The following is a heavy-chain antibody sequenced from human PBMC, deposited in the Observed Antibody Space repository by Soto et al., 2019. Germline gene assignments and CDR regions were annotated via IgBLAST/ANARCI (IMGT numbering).Heavy chain of an antibody. CDR1: GFTVSSNY. D-gene: IGHD3-3*01. CDR2: IYSGGST. Sequence: EVQLVESGGGLVQPGGSLRLSCAASGFTVSSNYMSWVRQAPGKGLEWVSVIYSGGSTYYADSVKGRFTISRDNSKNTLYRQMNSLRAEDTAVYYCARINYDFWSGYLYYYYYYMDVWGKGTTVTVSS. CDR3: ARINYDFWSGYLYYYYYYMDV. V-gene: IGHV3-66*01. J-gene: IGHJ6*03.